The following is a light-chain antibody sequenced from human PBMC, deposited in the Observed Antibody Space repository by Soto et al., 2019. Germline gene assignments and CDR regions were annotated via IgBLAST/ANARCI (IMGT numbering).Light chain of an antibody. CDR3: QQYNTYST. Sequence: DIQMTQSPSTLSGSVGDRVTITCRASQTISSWLAWYQQKPGKAPKLLIYKASTLKSGVPARFSGSGSGTEFTLTISSLQPDDFATYYCQQYNTYSTFGQGKRLEIK. V-gene: IGKV1-5*03. J-gene: IGKJ5*01. CDR2: KAS. CDR1: QTISSW.